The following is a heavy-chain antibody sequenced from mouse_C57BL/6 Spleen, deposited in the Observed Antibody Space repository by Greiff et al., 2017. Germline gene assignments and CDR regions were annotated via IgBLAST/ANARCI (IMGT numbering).Heavy chain of an antibody. CDR2: INPYNGGT. J-gene: IGHJ2*01. CDR1: GYTFTDYY. CDR3: ARGGIITTVVATDFDY. V-gene: IGHV1-19*01. D-gene: IGHD1-1*01. Sequence: EVQLQQSGPVLVKPGASVKMSCKASGYTFTDYYMNWVKQSHGKSLEWIGVINPYNGGTSYNQKFKGKATLTVDKSSSTAYMELNSLTSEDSAVYYCARGGIITTVVATDFDYWGQGTTLTVSS.